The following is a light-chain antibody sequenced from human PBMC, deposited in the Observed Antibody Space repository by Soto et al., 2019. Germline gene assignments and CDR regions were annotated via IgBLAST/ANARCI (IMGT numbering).Light chain of an antibody. CDR1: QEISNY. CDR2: DAS. CDR3: QQYDNIPRT. J-gene: IGKJ1*01. Sequence: DIQMTQSPSSLSASVGDRVTITCQASQEISNYLNWYQQKAGKAPKLLIYDASNLETGVPSRFSGSGSGTDFTFTIRSLQPEDIATYYCQQYDNIPRTFGQGTKVEIK. V-gene: IGKV1-33*01.